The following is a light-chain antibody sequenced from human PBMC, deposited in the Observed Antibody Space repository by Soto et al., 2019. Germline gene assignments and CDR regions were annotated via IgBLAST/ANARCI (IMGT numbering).Light chain of an antibody. CDR1: QRISTY. CDR3: QQSYSTPRT. Sequence: DIQMTQSPSSLSASVGDRVIITCRASQRISTYLNWYQQKPGKAPKLLIYAASSLQSGVPSRFSGSGSGTDFTLTISSLQPEDFATYYCQQSYSTPRTFGQGTKLEIK. CDR2: AAS. J-gene: IGKJ2*01. V-gene: IGKV1-39*01.